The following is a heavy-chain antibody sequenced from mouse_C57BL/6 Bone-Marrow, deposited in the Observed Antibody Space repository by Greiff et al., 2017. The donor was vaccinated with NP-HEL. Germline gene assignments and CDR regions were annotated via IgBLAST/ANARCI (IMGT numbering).Heavy chain of an antibody. CDR2: IDPSDSYT. D-gene: IGHD2-5*01. CDR3: ARRVDSNYVGFAY. CDR1: GYTFTSYW. J-gene: IGHJ3*01. Sequence: QVQLQQPGAELVKPGASVKLSCKASGYTFTSYWMQWVKQRPGQGLEWIGEIDPSDSYTNYNQKFKGKATLTVDTSSSTAYMQLSSLTSEDSAVYYCARRVDSNYVGFAYWGQGTLVTVAA. V-gene: IGHV1-50*01.